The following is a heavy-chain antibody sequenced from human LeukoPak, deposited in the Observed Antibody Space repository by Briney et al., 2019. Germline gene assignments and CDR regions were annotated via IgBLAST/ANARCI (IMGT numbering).Heavy chain of an antibody. J-gene: IGHJ4*02. CDR3: ASDNSSSWYGNFDY. V-gene: IGHV4-61*02. CDR1: GGSISSGSYY. D-gene: IGHD6-13*01. CDR2: IYTSGST. Sequence: SETLSLTCTVSGGSISSGSYYWSWIRQPAGKGLEWIGRIYTSGSTNYNPSLKSRVTISVDTSRNQFSLKLSSVTAADTAVYYCASDNSSSWYGNFDYWGQGTLVTVSS.